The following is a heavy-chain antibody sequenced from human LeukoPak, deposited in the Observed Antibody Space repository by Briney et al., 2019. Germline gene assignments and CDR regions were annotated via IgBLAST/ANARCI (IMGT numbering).Heavy chain of an antibody. V-gene: IGHV3-20*04. CDR1: GFTFDDYG. Sequence: GGSLRLSCAASGFTFDDYGMSWVRQAPGKGLEWVSGINWNGGSTGYADSVKGRFTISRDNAKNSLYLQMNSLRAEDTALYYCARGGNSSRYFDYYYYMDVWGKGTTVTVSS. D-gene: IGHD3-22*01. CDR3: ARGGNSSRYFDYYYYMDV. J-gene: IGHJ6*03. CDR2: INWNGGST.